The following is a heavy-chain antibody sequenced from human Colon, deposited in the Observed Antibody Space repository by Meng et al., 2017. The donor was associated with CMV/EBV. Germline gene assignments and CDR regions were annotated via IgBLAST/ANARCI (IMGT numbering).Heavy chain of an antibody. CDR3: EYGAASGAFDI. CDR2: MNPHNGDN. D-gene: IGHD6-13*01. V-gene: IGHV1-2*03. J-gene: IGHJ3*02. CDR1: GYAFSDYY. Sequence: LVQSWRYVTKVVDAVKSTSKSFGYAFSDYYIYYLQKAPRQGLEWMEWMNPHNGDNNYAKKFLSRVTMARDTTISSVYMDLSSLIRNASDDYDGEYGAASGAFDIWGRGRMVTVSS.